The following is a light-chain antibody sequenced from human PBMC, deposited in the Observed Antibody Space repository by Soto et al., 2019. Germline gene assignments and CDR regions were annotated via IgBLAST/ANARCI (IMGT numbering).Light chain of an antibody. V-gene: IGKV3-15*01. CDR3: QQCRNWPLT. Sequence: EIVMTQSPATLSVSPGEGATLSCKASQNVYNNLAWYQQRPGQPPRLLIYDASTRATGISARFSGSGYGTEFAITISSLQSEDFAVYLCQQCRNWPLTFGGGTKVEIK. CDR1: QNVYNN. J-gene: IGKJ4*01. CDR2: DAS.